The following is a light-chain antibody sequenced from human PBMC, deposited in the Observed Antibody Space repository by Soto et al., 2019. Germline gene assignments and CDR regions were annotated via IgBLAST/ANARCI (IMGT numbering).Light chain of an antibody. V-gene: IGLV2-14*01. Sequence: QSALTQPASVSGSPGQSITISCTGTSSDVGGYNFVSWYQQHPGRAPKLMIYDVSNRPSGVSNRFSGSKSGNTASLTISGLQAEDEADYYCSSYAGSNIHYLVFGGGTKGTVL. CDR3: SSYAGSNIHYLV. CDR1: SSDVGGYNF. CDR2: DVS. J-gene: IGLJ3*02.